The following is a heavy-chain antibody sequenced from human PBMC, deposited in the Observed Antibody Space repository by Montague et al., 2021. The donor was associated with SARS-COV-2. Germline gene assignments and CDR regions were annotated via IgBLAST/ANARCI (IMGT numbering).Heavy chain of an antibody. J-gene: IGHJ4*02. CDR3: TTQPYFGSGAY. Sequence: SLRLSCAASGFTFRNVWMTWVRQAPGRGLEWVGRIKNKDEGGTTDFAAPVKGRFTISRDDLRNTVSLQMNRLKSEDTAMYYCTTQPYFGSGAYWGQGTLVTASS. CDR1: GFTFRNVW. CDR2: IKNKDEGGTT. D-gene: IGHD3-10*01. V-gene: IGHV3-15*01.